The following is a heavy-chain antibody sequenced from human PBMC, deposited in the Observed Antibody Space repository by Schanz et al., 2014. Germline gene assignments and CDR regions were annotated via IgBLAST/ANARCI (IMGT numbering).Heavy chain of an antibody. Sequence: EVQLVESGGGLIQPGGSLRLSCAVSGFTVNTNYMSWVRQAPGKGLEWISSMYINSGSTQYADSVKGRFIISRVSSKNTLLLQVNSLRSEYTAVYFCARDGGRDGYNLAFDVGGQGTLVTVSS. J-gene: IGHJ3*01. CDR3: ARDGGRDGYNLAFDV. D-gene: IGHD5-12*01. CDR1: GFTVNTNY. V-gene: IGHV3-53*01. CDR2: MYINSGST.